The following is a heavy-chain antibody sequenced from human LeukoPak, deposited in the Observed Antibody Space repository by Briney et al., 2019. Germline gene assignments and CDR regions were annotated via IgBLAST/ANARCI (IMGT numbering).Heavy chain of an antibody. CDR1: GFTFSSYG. V-gene: IGHV3-33*01. Sequence: PGGSLRLSCAASGFTFSSYGMHWVRQAPGKGLEWVAVIWYGGSNKYYADSVKGRFTISRDNSKNTLYLQMNSLRAEDTAVYYCARDLFDYEYGELWGQGTLVTVSS. D-gene: IGHD3-16*01. CDR2: IWYGGSNK. CDR3: ARDLFDYEYGEL. J-gene: IGHJ4*02.